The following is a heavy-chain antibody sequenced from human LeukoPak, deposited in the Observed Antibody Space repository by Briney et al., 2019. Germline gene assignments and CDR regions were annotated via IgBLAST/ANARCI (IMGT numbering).Heavy chain of an antibody. D-gene: IGHD3-16*01. CDR1: GFSFSDYS. Sequence: GGSLRLSCAASGFSFSDYSMNWVRQAPGKGLEWVSAISGSGGSTYYADSVKGRFTISRDNSKNTLYLQMKSLRAEDTAVYYCARYRVITNDYFDSWGQGTLVTVSS. CDR2: ISGSGGST. V-gene: IGHV3-23*01. J-gene: IGHJ4*02. CDR3: ARYRVITNDYFDS.